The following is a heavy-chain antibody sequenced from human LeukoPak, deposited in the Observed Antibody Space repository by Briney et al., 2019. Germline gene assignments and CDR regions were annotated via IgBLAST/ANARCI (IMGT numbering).Heavy chain of an antibody. V-gene: IGHV2-5*02. J-gene: IGHJ4*02. CDR2: IYWDDAN. Sequence: ESGPTLVKPTQTLTLTCTFSGFSLNTTGVNVGWIRQPPGKALEWLAVIYWDDANRYSPSLKSRLTITKDTSKNQVVLTMTNMDPAYTATYYCAHYHSAGFPDSWGQGILVTVSS. CDR1: GFSLNTTGVN. CDR3: AHYHSAGFPDS. D-gene: IGHD3-22*01.